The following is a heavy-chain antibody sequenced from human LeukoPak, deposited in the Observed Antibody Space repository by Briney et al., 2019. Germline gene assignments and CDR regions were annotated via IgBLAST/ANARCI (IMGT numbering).Heavy chain of an antibody. CDR1: GYSFISSG. D-gene: IGHD3-16*01. Sequence: ASVKVSCKASGYSFISSGISWVRQAPGQRLEWMGWISTYNGNTNYPQKLQGRVTMTTDTITSTAYMELRSLRSDDTAVYYCARNTLGTTPDYWGQGTLVTVSS. CDR2: ISTYNGNT. J-gene: IGHJ4*02. CDR3: ARNTLGTTPDY. V-gene: IGHV1-18*01.